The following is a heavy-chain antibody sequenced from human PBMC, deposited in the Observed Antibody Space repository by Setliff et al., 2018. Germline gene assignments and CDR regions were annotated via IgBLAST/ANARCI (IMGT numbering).Heavy chain of an antibody. J-gene: IGHJ6*02. CDR3: ARVSQYSSGWYYLYYYGMDV. V-gene: IGHV4-39*07. Sequence: LSLTCTVSGGSISSSTYYWGWIRQPPGKGLEWIGSIYYSGSTYYNPSLKSRVTISLDTSKNQFSLKLSSVTAADTAVYYCARVSQYSSGWYYLYYYGMDVWGQGTTVTVSS. CDR2: IYYSGST. D-gene: IGHD6-19*01. CDR1: GGSISSSTYY.